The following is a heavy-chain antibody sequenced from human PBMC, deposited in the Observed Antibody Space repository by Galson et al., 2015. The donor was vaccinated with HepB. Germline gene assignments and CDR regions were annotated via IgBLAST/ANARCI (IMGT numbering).Heavy chain of an antibody. CDR2: ISTSSGYI. J-gene: IGHJ4*02. CDR3: ARFMSGYSSSWLDY. CDR1: GFTFSLYS. D-gene: IGHD6-13*01. Sequence: SLRLSCAASGFTFSLYSMNWVRQAPGKGLEWVSYISTSSGYIYYADAVKGRFTISRDNAKNSLYLQMNSLTAEDTAGYFCARFMSGYSSSWLDYWGQGTLVTVSS. V-gene: IGHV3-21*01.